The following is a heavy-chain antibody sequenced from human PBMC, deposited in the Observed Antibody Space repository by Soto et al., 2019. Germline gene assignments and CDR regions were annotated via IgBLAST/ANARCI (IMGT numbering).Heavy chain of an antibody. CDR3: ARDPGSGWYFYRVSAYFPH. CDR1: GYTFTSYG. J-gene: IGHJ1*01. Sequence: QVQLVQSGAEVKKPGASVKVSCKASGYTFTSYGISWVRQAPGQGLEWMGWISAYNGNTNYAQKLQGRVTMTTDTSTSTAYMELRSLRSDDTAVYYCARDPGSGWYFYRVSAYFPHWGQGTLVTVSS. V-gene: IGHV1-18*01. CDR2: ISAYNGNT. D-gene: IGHD6-19*01.